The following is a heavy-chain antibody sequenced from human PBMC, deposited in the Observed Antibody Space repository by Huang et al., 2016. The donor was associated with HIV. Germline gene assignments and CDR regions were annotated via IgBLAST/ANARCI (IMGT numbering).Heavy chain of an antibody. J-gene: IGHJ4*02. CDR1: GYTFTSYV. Sequence: QVQLVQSGAEVKKPGASVKVSCKASGYTFTSYVISWVRQAPGQGLECMGWISAYNGNTNYTQKCQDRVTMTTDTSTSTAYMELRSLRLDDTAVYYCARSWFGELLYPPDYWGQGTLVTVSS. D-gene: IGHD3-10*01. V-gene: IGHV1-18*01. CDR2: ISAYNGNT. CDR3: ARSWFGELLYPPDY.